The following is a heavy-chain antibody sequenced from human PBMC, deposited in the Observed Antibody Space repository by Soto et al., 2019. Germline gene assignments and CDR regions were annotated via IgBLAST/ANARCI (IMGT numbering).Heavy chain of an antibody. D-gene: IGHD3-16*02. CDR3: AKSRVFIGAIVTLLDS. V-gene: IGHV3-23*01. Sequence: EVQLLESGGGLVQPGGSLTLSCATSGFTFSSYAMVWVRQAAEKGLEWVPSISNNGDTAYYADSVKGRFTISRGNSENTLYMQMNGLRADDPALYFCAKSRVFIGAIVTLLDSWGQGTQVTVSS. CDR1: GFTFSSYA. J-gene: IGHJ4*02. CDR2: ISNNGDTA.